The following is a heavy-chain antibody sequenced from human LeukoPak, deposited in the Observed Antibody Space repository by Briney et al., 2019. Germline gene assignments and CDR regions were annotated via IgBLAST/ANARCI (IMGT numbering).Heavy chain of an antibody. J-gene: IGHJ6*02. CDR1: GFTFSSYA. D-gene: IGHD3-9*01. V-gene: IGHV3-30-3*01. CDR3: AREGPYYDILTGYLPYYYYGMDV. Sequence: GRSLRLSCAASGFTFSSYAMHWVRQAPGKGLEWVAVISYVGSNKYYADSGKGRFTISRDNSKNTLYLQMNSLRAEDTAVYYCAREGPYYDILTGYLPYYYYGMDVWGQGTTVTVSS. CDR2: ISYVGSNK.